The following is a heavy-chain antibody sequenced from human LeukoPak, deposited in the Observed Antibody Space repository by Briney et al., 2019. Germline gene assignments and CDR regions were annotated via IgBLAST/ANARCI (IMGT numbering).Heavy chain of an antibody. V-gene: IGHV3-64*01. CDR1: GFAFNNYL. CDR2: ITGNGGST. CDR3: ARLEYIQSTGFPV. Sequence: GGSLRLSCETSGFAFNNYLMHWVRQAPGKGLEYVAAITGNGGSTSYATSVKGRFTVSRDNSKNTPFLQMGSLRAEDTAVYYCARLEYIQSTGFPVWGQGRMVTVSS. J-gene: IGHJ3*01. D-gene: IGHD2-8*02.